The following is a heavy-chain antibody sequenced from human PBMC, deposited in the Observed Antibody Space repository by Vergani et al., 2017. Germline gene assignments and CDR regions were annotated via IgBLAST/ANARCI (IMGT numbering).Heavy chain of an antibody. CDR2: IYHGENT. J-gene: IGHJ1*01. CDR3: AKTGIASVGTGGVL. D-gene: IGHD6-13*01. Sequence: QVQLQESGPGLVKPSETLSLTCTVSGYSISSDYYRGWIRQSPGKGLEWLGSIYHGENTFYNPSLKSRVAISADTSKNQFSLKVTSVTAADTAVYYCAKTGIASVGTGGVLWGQGTQVTVSS. V-gene: IGHV4-38-2*02. CDR1: GYSISSDYY.